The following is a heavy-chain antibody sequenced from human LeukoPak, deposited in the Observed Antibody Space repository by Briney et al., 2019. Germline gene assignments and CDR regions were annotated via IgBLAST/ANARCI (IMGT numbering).Heavy chain of an antibody. J-gene: IGHJ4*02. D-gene: IGHD2-2*01. CDR3: AKDSIVVVPAAMMGSFDY. CDR2: ISGSGGST. V-gene: IGHV3-23*01. Sequence: GESLRLSCAASGFTFSSYAMSWVRQAPGKGLEWVSAISGSGGSTYYADSVKGRFTISRDNSKNTLYLQMNSLRAEDTAVYYCAKDSIVVVPAAMMGSFDYWGQGTLVTVSS. CDR1: GFTFSSYA.